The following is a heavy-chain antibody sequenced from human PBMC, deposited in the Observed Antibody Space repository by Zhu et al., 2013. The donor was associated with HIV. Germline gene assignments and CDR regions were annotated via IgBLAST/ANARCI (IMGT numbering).Heavy chain of an antibody. CDR2: IIPIFGTA. J-gene: IGHJ6*02. Sequence: QVQLVQSGAEVKRPGSSVKVSCKASGGTFSSYAISWVRQAPGQGLEWMGGIIPIFGTANYAQKFQGRVTITADESTSTAYMELSSLRSEDTAVYYCARGGARGGRFWYDSSGYPDYYYYYGMDVVGPRDHGHRLL. D-gene: IGHD3-22*01. CDR3: ARGGARGGRFWYDSSGYPDYYYYYGMDV. V-gene: IGHV1-69*01. CDR1: GGTFSSYA.